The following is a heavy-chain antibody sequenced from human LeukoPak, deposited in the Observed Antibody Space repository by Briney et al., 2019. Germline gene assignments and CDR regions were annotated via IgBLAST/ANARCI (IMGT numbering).Heavy chain of an antibody. CDR3: ARDRPSIVGAKGAFDI. CDR1: GGSISSGDYY. Sequence: SETLSLTCTVSGGSISSGDYYWSWIRQPPGKGLEWIGYIYYSGSTYYNPSLKSRVTISVDTSKNQFSLKLSSVTAADTAVYCCARDRPSIVGAKGAFDIWGQGTMVTVSS. D-gene: IGHD1-26*01. V-gene: IGHV4-30-4*01. J-gene: IGHJ3*02. CDR2: IYYSGST.